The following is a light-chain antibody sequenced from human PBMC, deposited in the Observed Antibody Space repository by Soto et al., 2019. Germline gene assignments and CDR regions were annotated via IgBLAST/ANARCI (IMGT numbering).Light chain of an antibody. V-gene: IGKV1-27*01. CDR3: QKYNSAPWT. CDR2: GAS. CDR1: QGIYRY. J-gene: IGKJ1*01. Sequence: DIQMTQSPSSLSASVGDRVTITFRARQGIYRYLAWYQQKPGIVPKVLIYGASTLQSGVPSRFSGAGSGTNFTLTISSLQPEDVATNYCQKYNSAPWTFGQGTKVDIK.